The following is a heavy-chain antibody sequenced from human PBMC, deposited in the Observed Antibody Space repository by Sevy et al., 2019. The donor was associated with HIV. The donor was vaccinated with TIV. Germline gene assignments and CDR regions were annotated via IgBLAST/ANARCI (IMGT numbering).Heavy chain of an antibody. V-gene: IGHV3-74*01. CDR3: GREMISMVPGDPDAFDI. CDR1: GFTFSTYW. J-gene: IGHJ3*02. D-gene: IGHD3-10*01. Sequence: GGSLRLSCAASGFTFSTYWMHWVRQVPGKGRVWVSRINSDGSNTNYADSVKGRFTTSRDNAKNTVYLQMNSLRADDTALYFCGREMISMVPGDPDAFDIWGHGTMVTVSS. CDR2: INSDGSNT.